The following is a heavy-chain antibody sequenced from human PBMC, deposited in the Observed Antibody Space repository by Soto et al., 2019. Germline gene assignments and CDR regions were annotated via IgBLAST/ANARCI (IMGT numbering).Heavy chain of an antibody. D-gene: IGHD3-3*01. CDR3: TTSLPKTIFGVVLMSYYGMDV. Sequence: GSLRLSCAASGFTVSNAWRNWVRQAPGKGLEWVGRIKSKTDGGTTDYAAPVKGRFTISRDDSKNTLYLQMNSLKTEDTAVYYCTTSLPKTIFGVVLMSYYGMDVWGQGTTVTVSS. CDR1: GFTVSNAW. V-gene: IGHV3-15*07. J-gene: IGHJ6*02. CDR2: IKSKTDGGTT.